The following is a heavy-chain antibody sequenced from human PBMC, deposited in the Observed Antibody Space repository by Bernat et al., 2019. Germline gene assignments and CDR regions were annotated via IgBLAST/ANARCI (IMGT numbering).Heavy chain of an antibody. CDR3: AKAVGSSSWMDDY. J-gene: IGHJ4*02. Sequence: QVQLVESGGGVVQPGRSLRLSCAASGFTFSSYGMHWVRQAPGKGLEWVAVISYDGSNKYYADSVKGRFTISRDNSKNTLYLQMNSLRAEDTAVYYCAKAVGSSSWMDDYWGQGTLVTVSS. CDR2: ISYDGSNK. CDR1: GFTFSSYG. D-gene: IGHD6-6*01. V-gene: IGHV3-30*18.